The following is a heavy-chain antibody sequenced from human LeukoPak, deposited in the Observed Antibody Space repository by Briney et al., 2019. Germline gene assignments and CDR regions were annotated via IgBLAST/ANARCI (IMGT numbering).Heavy chain of an antibody. Sequence: GASVNVSFTTSGYPFTFYYMHWVRQAPGQGLEWMGWINPSSGDTYYAQNFQGRVTMTRDTSISTAYMELSWLTSDDTAVYYCARDGNEALAGTGAVTYWGQGTLVTVSS. CDR1: GYPFTFYY. CDR3: ARDGNEALAGTGAVTY. V-gene: IGHV1-2*02. CDR2: INPSSGDT. J-gene: IGHJ4*02. D-gene: IGHD6-19*01.